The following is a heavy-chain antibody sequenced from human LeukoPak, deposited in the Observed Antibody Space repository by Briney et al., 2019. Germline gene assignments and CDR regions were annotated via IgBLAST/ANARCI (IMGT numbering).Heavy chain of an antibody. V-gene: IGHV4-30-4*01. CDR1: GGSISSGDYY. CDR2: MYYSGSI. CDR3: VRRMVGAIRPFDY. D-gene: IGHD1-26*01. Sequence: SETLSLTCTVSGGSISSGDYYWSWIRQPPGKGLEWIGYMYYSGSIYYNPSLKSRVTISVDTSKNQFSLKLSSVTAADTAVYYCVRRMVGAIRPFDYWGQGTLVTVSS. J-gene: IGHJ4*02.